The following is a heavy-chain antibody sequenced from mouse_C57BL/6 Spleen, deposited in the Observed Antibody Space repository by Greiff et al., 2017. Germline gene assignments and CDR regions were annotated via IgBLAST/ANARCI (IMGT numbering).Heavy chain of an antibody. V-gene: IGHV1-69*01. J-gene: IGHJ3*01. CDR2: IDPSDSYT. CDR3: ARSHYYGSSTRFAY. Sequence: QVQLQQPGAELVMPGASVKLSCKASGYTFTSYWMHWVKQRPGQGLEWNREIDPSDSYTNYNQKFKGKSTLTVDKSSSTAYMQLSSLTSEDSAVYYCARSHYYGSSTRFAYWGQGTLVTFSA. CDR1: GYTFTSYW. D-gene: IGHD1-1*01.